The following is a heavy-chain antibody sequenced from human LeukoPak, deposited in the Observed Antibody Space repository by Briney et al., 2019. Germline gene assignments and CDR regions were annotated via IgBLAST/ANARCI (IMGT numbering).Heavy chain of an antibody. V-gene: IGHV4-39*01. CDR1: GGSMSSSSYY. D-gene: IGHD2-21*02. CDR3: ATGLLTAIAGNFDY. Sequence: WEALSLTGTVSGGSMSSSSYYWGWIRQPPGKGLEWIGSIYYSGSTYYNPSLKSRVTISVDTSKNQFSLKLSSVTAADTAVYYCATGLLTAIAGNFDYWGQGTLVTVSS. J-gene: IGHJ4*02. CDR2: IYYSGST.